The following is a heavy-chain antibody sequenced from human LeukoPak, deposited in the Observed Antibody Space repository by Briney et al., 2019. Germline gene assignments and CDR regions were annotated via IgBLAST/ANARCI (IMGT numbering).Heavy chain of an antibody. CDR3: ARDTNLGELSENFDY. CDR2: ISSSSSTI. D-gene: IGHD3-16*02. Sequence: GGSLRLSCAASGFTFRIYEMNWVRQAPGKGLEWVSYISSSSSTIYYADSVKGRFTISRDNAKNSLYLQMNSLRAEDTAVYYCARDTNLGELSENFDYWGQGTLVTVSS. CDR1: GFTFRIYE. J-gene: IGHJ4*02. V-gene: IGHV3-48*01.